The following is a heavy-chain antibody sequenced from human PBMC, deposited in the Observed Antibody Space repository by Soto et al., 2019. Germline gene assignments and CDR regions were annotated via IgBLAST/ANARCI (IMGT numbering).Heavy chain of an antibody. CDR3: ARDSSGWYYLDY. D-gene: IGHD6-19*01. V-gene: IGHV3-48*03. J-gene: IGHJ4*02. CDR2: ISSSGSTI. CDR1: GFTFSSYE. Sequence: GGSLRLSCAASGFTFSSYEMNWVRQAPGKGLEWVSYISSSGSTIYYVDSVKGRFTISRDNAKNSLYLQMNSLRAEDTAVYYCARDSSGWYYLDYWGQGTLVTVSS.